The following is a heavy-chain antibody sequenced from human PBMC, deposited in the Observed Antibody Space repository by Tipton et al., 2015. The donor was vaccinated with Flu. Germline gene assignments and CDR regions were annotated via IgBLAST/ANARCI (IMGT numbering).Heavy chain of an antibody. CDR3: ASLYGDYQEFDH. J-gene: IGHJ4*02. V-gene: IGHV3-30-3*01. CDR2: TSYDGSDN. D-gene: IGHD4-17*01. CDR1: GFIFDDYA. Sequence: QLVQSGGGVVQPGKSLRLSCSASGFIFDDYAMHWVRQAPGKGLEWLAVTSYDGSDNHYAASVKGRFTISRDNSKNTLFLQMNNLRTEDTAVYYCASLYGDYQEFDHWGQGTLVTVSS.